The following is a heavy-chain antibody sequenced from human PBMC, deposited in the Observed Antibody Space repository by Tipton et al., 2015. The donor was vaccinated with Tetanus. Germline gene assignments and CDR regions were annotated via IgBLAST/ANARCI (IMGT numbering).Heavy chain of an antibody. V-gene: IGHV3-33*01. Sequence: SLRLSCAASGFIFSSYGIHWVRQAPGKGLEWVAVSWYDGTDKYYADSVKGRFTISRDNSKNTLYLQMHSLRVEDTAVFYCAREADCSGGSCFFGGFDNWGQGTQVAVSS. D-gene: IGHD2-15*01. CDR1: GFIFSSYG. J-gene: IGHJ4*02. CDR2: SWYDGTDK. CDR3: AREADCSGGSCFFGGFDN.